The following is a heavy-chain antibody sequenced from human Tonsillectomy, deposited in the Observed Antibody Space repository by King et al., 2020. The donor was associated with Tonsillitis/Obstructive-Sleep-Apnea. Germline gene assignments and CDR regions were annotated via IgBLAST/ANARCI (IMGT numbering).Heavy chain of an antibody. CDR3: ARLRDSGTTYDF. CDR2: LNQDGGVK. CDR1: GFTFSTYW. D-gene: IGHD1-14*01. J-gene: IGHJ4*02. Sequence: VQLVESGGDLVQPGGSLRISCAASGFTFSTYWMSWVRQAPGKGLEWVATLNQDGGVKHYVDSLKGRFTVSRDNAENSLYLQMNSLRVDDTAVYYCARLRDSGTTYDFWGQGALVTVSS. V-gene: IGHV3-7*01.